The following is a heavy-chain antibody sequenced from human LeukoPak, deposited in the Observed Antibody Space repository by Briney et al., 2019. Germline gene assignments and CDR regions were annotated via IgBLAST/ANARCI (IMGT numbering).Heavy chain of an antibody. CDR2: IYTSGST. CDR3: ASGGYGYNWFDP. D-gene: IGHD3-16*01. CDR1: GGSIGSYY. Sequence: SETLSLTCTVSGGSIGSYYWSWIRQPAGKGLEWIGRIYTSGSTNYNPSLKSRVTMSVDTSKNQFSLKLSSVTAADTAVYYCASGGYGYNWFDPWGQGTLVTVSS. J-gene: IGHJ5*02. V-gene: IGHV4-4*07.